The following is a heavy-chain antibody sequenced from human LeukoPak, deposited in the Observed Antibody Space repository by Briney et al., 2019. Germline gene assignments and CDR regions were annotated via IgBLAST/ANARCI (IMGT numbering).Heavy chain of an antibody. D-gene: IGHD1-1*01. CDR2: IYYSGST. V-gene: IGHV4-59*12. Sequence: SETLSLTCTVSGGSISSYYWSWIRQPPGKGLEWIGYIYYSGSTNYDPSLESRVTISVDTSKNHFSLKLRSVTAADTAVYFCATVTGTTPFDYWGQGTLVTVSS. CDR3: ATVTGTTPFDY. J-gene: IGHJ4*02. CDR1: GGSISSYY.